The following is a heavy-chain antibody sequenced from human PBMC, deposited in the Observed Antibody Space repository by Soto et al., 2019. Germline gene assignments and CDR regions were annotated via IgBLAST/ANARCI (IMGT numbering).Heavy chain of an antibody. CDR2: ITWDGINI. V-gene: IGHV3-43*01. Sequence: GGSLRLSCAASGFTFSDYYMSWIRQAPGKGLEWVSLITWDGINIEYADSVRGRFTISRDNSKNSLYLQMNGLRHEDTAFYYCAKDGIAWHWGQGTLVTVSS. CDR1: GFTFSDYY. D-gene: IGHD2-15*01. J-gene: IGHJ4*02. CDR3: AKDGIAWH.